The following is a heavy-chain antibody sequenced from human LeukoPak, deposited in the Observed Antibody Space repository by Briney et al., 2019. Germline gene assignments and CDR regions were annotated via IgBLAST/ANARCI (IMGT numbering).Heavy chain of an antibody. J-gene: IGHJ4*02. CDR2: IKADGTEK. V-gene: IGHV3-7*03. Sequence: GGSLRLSCAASGFMFNNEWMDWVRQAPGKGLEWVANIKADGTEKYYVDSVKGRFTISRDNAKNSLYLQLNSLRAEDTAVYYRTRRLDYWGQGTLVTVSS. CDR1: GFMFNNEW. CDR3: TRRLDY.